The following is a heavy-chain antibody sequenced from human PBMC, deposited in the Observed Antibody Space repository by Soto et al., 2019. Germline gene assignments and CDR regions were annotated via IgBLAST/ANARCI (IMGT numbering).Heavy chain of an antibody. D-gene: IGHD3-10*01. J-gene: IGHJ6*02. Sequence: GGSLRLSCAASGFTFSSYGMHWVRQAPGKGLEWVAVIWYDGSNKYYADSVKGRFTISRDNSKNTLYLQMNSLRAEDMAVYFCARDQVVGYYYGSGSYYNDWPYGMDVWGQGTTVTVSS. V-gene: IGHV3-33*01. CDR1: GFTFSSYG. CDR2: IWYDGSNK. CDR3: ARDQVVGYYYGSGSYYNDWPYGMDV.